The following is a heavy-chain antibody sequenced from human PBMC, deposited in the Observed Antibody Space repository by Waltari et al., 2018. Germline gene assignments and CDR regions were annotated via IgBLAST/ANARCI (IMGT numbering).Heavy chain of an antibody. CDR1: GFPFGDDW. CDR3: ARWQWARNEF. Sequence: VQLIESGGGWAQPGGSLRLSGAAPGFPFGDDWVTWVRQAPGKGLEWVATIKKDGTGEAYVDSVKGRFIISRDNAKKLLFLQMNSLRAEDTAMYYCARWQWARNEFWGQGTVVTVSS. J-gene: IGHJ4*02. V-gene: IGHV3-7*03. D-gene: IGHD6-19*01. CDR2: IKKDGTGE.